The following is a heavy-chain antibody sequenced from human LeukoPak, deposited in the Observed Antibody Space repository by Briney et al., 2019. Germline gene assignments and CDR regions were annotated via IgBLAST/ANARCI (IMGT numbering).Heavy chain of an antibody. V-gene: IGHV3-48*02. CDR1: GFTFSSYD. CDR3: ARDRIVATSRWGYFDY. J-gene: IGHJ4*02. D-gene: IGHD5-12*01. CDR2: ISSSSSTI. Sequence: GGSLRLSCAASGFTFSSYDMNWVRQAPGKGLEWVSYISSSSSTIYYADSVKGRFTISRDNAKNSLYLQMNSLRDEDTAVYYCARDRIVATSRWGYFDYGGQGTLVTVSS.